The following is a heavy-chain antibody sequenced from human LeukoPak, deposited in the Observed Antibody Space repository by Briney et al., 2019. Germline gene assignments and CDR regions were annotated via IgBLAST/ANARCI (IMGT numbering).Heavy chain of an antibody. CDR1: GFTFISYW. J-gene: IGHJ6*03. CDR2: IKQDGSEK. Sequence: PGGSRRLSCAASGFTFISYWMSWVRQAPGKGLEWVANIKQDGSEKYYVDSVKGRFTISRDNAKNSLYLQMNSLRAEDTAVYYCARGEVVTASLPDYFYYYMDVWGKGTTVTISS. V-gene: IGHV3-7*01. D-gene: IGHD2-21*02. CDR3: ARGEVVTASLPDYFYYYMDV.